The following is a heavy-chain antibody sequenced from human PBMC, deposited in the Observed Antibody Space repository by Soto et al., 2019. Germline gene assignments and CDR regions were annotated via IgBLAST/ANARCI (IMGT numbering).Heavy chain of an antibody. D-gene: IGHD3-10*01. J-gene: IGHJ4*02. CDR3: AKQRAGYGSGSDTFYFDF. CDR1: GFTFSSYA. CDR2: ISHVGGGGS. V-gene: IGHV3-23*01. Sequence: GSLRLSCAASGFTFSSYAMNWVRQAPGKGLEWVSTISHVGGGGSYYADSVKGRFTISRDRSKNTLFLQMSSLRAEDTALYYCAKQRAGYGSGSDTFYFDFWGQGTLVTVSS.